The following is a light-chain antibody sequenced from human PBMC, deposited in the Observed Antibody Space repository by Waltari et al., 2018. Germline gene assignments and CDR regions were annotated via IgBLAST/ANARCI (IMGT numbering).Light chain of an antibody. CDR2: DAF. CDR1: QDISHY. V-gene: IGKV1-33*01. Sequence: DIQMTQSPPSLSASVGDTVTITCQASQDISHYLNWYQHRPGKAPTLVIHDAFTLETGVPSRFSGGVGGGGFGTDFTLTISSLQPEDTATYYCQQYDNLPPGLTFGGGTKVEIK. CDR3: QQYDNLPPGLT. J-gene: IGKJ4*01.